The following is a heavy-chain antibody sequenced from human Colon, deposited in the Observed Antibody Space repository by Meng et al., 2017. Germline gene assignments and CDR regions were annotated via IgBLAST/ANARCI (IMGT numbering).Heavy chain of an antibody. D-gene: IGHD4-17*01. CDR2: ISAYNGNT. CDR1: VYTFTSYG. V-gene: IGHV1-18*01. CDR3: ARVIADYGDSLWN. Sequence: VPRVQSGAEVKKPGASVKGSCKASVYTFTSYGISWVRQAPGQGLEWMGWISAYNGNTNYAQKLQGRVTMTTDTSTSTAYMELRSLRSDDTAVYYCARVIADYGDSLWNWGQGTLVTVSS. J-gene: IGHJ4*02.